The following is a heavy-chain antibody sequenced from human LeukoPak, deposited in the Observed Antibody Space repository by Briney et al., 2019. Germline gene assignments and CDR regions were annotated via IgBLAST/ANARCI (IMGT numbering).Heavy chain of an antibody. Sequence: SETLSLTCTVSGGSISSYYWSWIRQPPGKGLEWIGYIYYSGSTKYNPSLKSRVTISVDTSKNQFSLKLSSVTAADTAVYYCARYGDYYWFDPWGQGTLVTVSS. V-gene: IGHV4-59*01. CDR3: ARYGDYYWFDP. D-gene: IGHD4-17*01. CDR1: GGSISSYY. J-gene: IGHJ5*02. CDR2: IYYSGST.